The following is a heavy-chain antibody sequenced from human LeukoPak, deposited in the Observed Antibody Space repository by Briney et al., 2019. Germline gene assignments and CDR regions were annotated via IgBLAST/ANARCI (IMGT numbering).Heavy chain of an antibody. D-gene: IGHD2-2*01. V-gene: IGHV1-24*01. CDR3: ATGKQLVDYYGMDV. CDR1: GYTLTELS. J-gene: IGHJ6*02. CDR2: FDPEDGET. Sequence: GASVKVSCKVSGYTLTELSMHWVRQAPGKGLEWMGGFDPEDGETIYAQKFQGRVTMTEDTSTDTAYMELSSLRSEDTAVYYCATGKQLVDYYGMDVWGQGTTVTVSS.